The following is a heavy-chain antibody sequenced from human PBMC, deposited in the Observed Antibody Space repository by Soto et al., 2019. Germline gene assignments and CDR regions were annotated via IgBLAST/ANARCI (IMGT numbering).Heavy chain of an antibody. D-gene: IGHD6-6*01. CDR3: ARGKALDI. Sequence: SVKVSCKASGGTFSSFAINWVRQAPGQGPEWMGGTIPILGTANYAQKFQGRVTIIADETTNTASLELTSLRSEDTAVYYCARGKALDIWGQGTTGTVSS. V-gene: IGHV1-69*13. CDR2: TIPILGTA. CDR1: GGTFSSFA. J-gene: IGHJ6*02.